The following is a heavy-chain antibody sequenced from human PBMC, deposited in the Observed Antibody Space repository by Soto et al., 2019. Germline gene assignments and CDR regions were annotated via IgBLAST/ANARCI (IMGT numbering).Heavy chain of an antibody. CDR2: IYNSGST. D-gene: IGHD3-10*01. CDR3: ASMGYHYGSGSYPLDY. CDR1: GGSIRSYY. J-gene: IGHJ4*02. V-gene: IGHV4-59*08. Sequence: QVQLQESGPGLVKPSETLSLTCTVSGGSIRSYYWTWIRQPPGKGLEWIGFIYNSGSTHYNPSLRSRVTISVDTTKTQFSLKLRSVTAADTAVYYGASMGYHYGSGSYPLDYWGQGTLVTVSS.